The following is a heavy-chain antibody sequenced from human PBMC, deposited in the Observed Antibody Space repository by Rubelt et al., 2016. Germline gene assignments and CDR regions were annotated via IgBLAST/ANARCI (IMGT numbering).Heavy chain of an antibody. V-gene: IGHV3-9*01. CDR3: AKERTGYCSGGSCYGYGMDV. J-gene: IGHJ6*02. Sequence: QAPGKGLEWVSGISWNSGSIGYADSVKGRFTISRDNAKNSLYLQMNSLRAEDTALYYCAKERTGYCSGGSCYGYGMDVWGQGTTVTVSS. D-gene: IGHD2-15*01. CDR2: ISWNSGSI.